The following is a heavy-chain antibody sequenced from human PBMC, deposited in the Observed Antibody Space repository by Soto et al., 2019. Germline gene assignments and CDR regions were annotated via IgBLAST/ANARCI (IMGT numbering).Heavy chain of an antibody. CDR3: ASTVDI. V-gene: IGHV3-30-3*01. J-gene: IGHJ3*02. Sequence: QVQLVESGGGVVQPGRSLRLSCAASGFTFSSYAMHWVRQAPGKGLEWVAVISYDGSNKYYADSVKGRFTISRDNSKNTMYLPMNSLRAEDTAVYYCASTVDIWGQVTMVTVSS. CDR1: GFTFSSYA. CDR2: ISYDGSNK.